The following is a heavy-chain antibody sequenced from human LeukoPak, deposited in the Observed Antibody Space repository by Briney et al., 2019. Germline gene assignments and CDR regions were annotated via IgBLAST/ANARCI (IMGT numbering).Heavy chain of an antibody. CDR3: ARAYDFWSGRWFDP. D-gene: IGHD3-3*01. Sequence: SETLSLTCTVSGGSISSGGYYWSWIRQHPGKGLEWIGYIYYSGSTYYNPSLKSRVTISVDTSKNQFSLKLSSVTAADTAVYYCARAYDFWSGRWFDPWAREPWSPSPQ. J-gene: IGHJ5*02. CDR1: GGSISSGGYY. CDR2: IYYSGST. V-gene: IGHV4-31*03.